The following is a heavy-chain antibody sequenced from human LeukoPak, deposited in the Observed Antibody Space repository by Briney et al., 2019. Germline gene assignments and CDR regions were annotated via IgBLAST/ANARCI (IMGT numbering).Heavy chain of an antibody. D-gene: IGHD1-26*01. Sequence: PSETLSLTCAVSGASISGSGYYLGWIRQPPGKGLEWIGNIYHTGNTYYNASLQSRFTISIDMSNNQFSLRLNSVTAADTAMYYCVKSGGYGLIDYWGQGTLVTVSS. J-gene: IGHJ4*02. CDR1: GASISGSGYY. CDR2: IYHTGNT. CDR3: VKSGGYGLIDY. V-gene: IGHV4-39*01.